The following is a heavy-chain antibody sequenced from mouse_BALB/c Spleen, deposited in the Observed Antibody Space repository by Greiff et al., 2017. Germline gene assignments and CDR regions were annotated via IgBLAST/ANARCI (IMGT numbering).Heavy chain of an antibody. CDR2: INPSNGRT. V-gene: IGHV1S81*02. J-gene: IGHJ3*01. CDR1: GYTFTSYW. CDR3: ARYEFAY. Sequence: QVQLKQPGAELVKPGASVKLSCKASGYTFTSYWMHWVKQRPGQGLEWIGEINPSNGRTNYNEKFKSKATLTVDKSSSTAYMQLSSLTSEDSAVYYCARYEFAYWGQGTLVTVSA. D-gene: IGHD2-12*01.